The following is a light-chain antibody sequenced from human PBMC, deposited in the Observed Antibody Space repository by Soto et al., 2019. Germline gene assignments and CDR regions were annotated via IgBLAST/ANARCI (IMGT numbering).Light chain of an antibody. CDR1: QNINSW. CDR3: LQHNSYPPT. CDR2: AAS. J-gene: IGKJ1*01. Sequence: DIQMTQSPSTLSSSVGDRVTITCQASQNINSWLAWHQQKPGKAPKRLIYAASSLQSGVPSRFSGSGSGTEFTLTISSLQPEDFETYYCLQHNSYPPTFGQGTKVDIK. V-gene: IGKV1-17*01.